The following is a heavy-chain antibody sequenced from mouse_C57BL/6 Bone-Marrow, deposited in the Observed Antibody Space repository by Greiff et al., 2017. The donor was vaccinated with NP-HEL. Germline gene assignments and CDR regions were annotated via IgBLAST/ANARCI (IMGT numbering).Heavy chain of an antibody. J-gene: IGHJ2*01. V-gene: IGHV1-82*01. CDR3: ARRGLRTFFDY. CDR2: IYPGDRDT. Sequence: QVQLQQSGPELVKPGASVKISCKASGYAFSSSWMNWVKQRPGKGLEWIGRIYPGDRDTNYNGKFKGKATLTADKSSSTAYMQLSSLTSEDSAVYFFARRGLRTFFDYWGQGTTLTVSS. D-gene: IGHD2-4*01. CDR1: GYAFSSSW.